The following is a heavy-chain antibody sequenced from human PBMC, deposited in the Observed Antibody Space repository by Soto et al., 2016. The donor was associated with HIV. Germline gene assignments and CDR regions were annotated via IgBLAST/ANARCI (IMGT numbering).Heavy chain of an antibody. J-gene: IGHJ4*02. CDR1: GGSISSYY. CDR2: IYYSGST. CDR3: ARDPRNGNFDY. Sequence: QVQLQESGPGLVKPSETLSLTCTVSGGSISSYYWSWIRQPPGKGLEWIGYIYYSGSTNYNPSLKSRVTISIDTSKNQFSLKLSSVTAADTAVYYCARDPRNGNFDYWGQGTLVTSPQ. V-gene: IGHV4-59*01. D-gene: IGHD2-8*01.